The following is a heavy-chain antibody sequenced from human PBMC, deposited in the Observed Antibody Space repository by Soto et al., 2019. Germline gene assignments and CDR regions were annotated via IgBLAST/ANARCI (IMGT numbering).Heavy chain of an antibody. CDR3: ARHMKRNYYGSGSYRDY. D-gene: IGHD3-10*01. J-gene: IGHJ4*02. Sequence: QLQLQESGPGLVKPSETLSLTCTVSGGSISSSSYYWGWIRQPPGKGLEWIGSIYYSGSTYYNPSLKSRVTISVDTSKHQFSLKLSSVTAADTAVYYCARHMKRNYYGSGSYRDYWGQGTLVTVSS. CDR2: IYYSGST. V-gene: IGHV4-39*01. CDR1: GGSISSSSYY.